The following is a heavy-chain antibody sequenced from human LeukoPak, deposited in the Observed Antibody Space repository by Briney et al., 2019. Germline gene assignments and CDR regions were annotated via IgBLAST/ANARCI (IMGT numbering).Heavy chain of an antibody. CDR3: AGVATMKWSFDY. V-gene: IGHV4-59*01. D-gene: IGHD5-24*01. CDR1: GGSISSYY. Sequence: SETLSLTCTVSGGSISSYYWSWIRQPPGKGLEWIGYIYYSGSTNYNPSLRSRVTISVDTSKNQFSLKLSSVTAADTAAYYCAGVATMKWSFDYWGQGTLVTVSS. CDR2: IYYSGST. J-gene: IGHJ4*02.